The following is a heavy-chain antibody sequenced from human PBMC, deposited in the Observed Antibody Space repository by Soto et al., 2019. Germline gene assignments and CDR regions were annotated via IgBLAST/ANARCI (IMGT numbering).Heavy chain of an antibody. D-gene: IGHD2-8*01. CDR2: IYYSGST. J-gene: IGHJ5*02. CDR3: GRVAMGVNNWLDP. V-gene: IGHV4-31*03. Sequence: PSETLSLTCTVSGGSISSGGYYWSWIRQHPGKGLEWIGYIYYSGSTYYNPSLKSRVTISVDTSKNQFSLKLSSVTAADTAVYYCGRVAMGVNNWLDPWGQGTLVTVSS. CDR1: GGSISSGGYY.